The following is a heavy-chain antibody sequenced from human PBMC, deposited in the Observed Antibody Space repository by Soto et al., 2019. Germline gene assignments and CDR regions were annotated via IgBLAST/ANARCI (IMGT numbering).Heavy chain of an antibody. J-gene: IGHJ5*02. CDR2: IWFDGSDK. CDR3: SRLVGAAAGRFDP. CDR1: GFTFNSYG. V-gene: IGHV3-33*01. D-gene: IGHD1-26*01. Sequence: QEQLLESGGGGVQPGTSLRLSCVASGFTFNSYGMHLVRQAAGKGLEWVAAIWFDGSDKDYADSVKGRFTISRDKSKNTLYLQMSSVSADDTGVSYCSRLVGAAAGRFDPWGQGTLVIVSS.